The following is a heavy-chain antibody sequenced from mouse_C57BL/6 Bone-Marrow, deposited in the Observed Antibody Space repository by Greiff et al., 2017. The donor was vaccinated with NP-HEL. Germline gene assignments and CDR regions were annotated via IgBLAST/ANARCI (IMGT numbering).Heavy chain of an antibody. V-gene: IGHV14-4*01. CDR1: GFNFTDDY. J-gene: IGHJ3*01. CDR2: IYPENGDT. D-gene: IGHD2-1*01. Sequence: EVQLQQSGAELVRPGASVKLSCTASGFNFTDDYMHWVKQRPEQGLEWIGWIYPENGDTEYASKFQGKATLTADTSSNTAYLQLNSLTTEDTAVYYGAEGGNYVILFAYWGQGTLVTVSA. CDR3: AEGGNYVILFAY.